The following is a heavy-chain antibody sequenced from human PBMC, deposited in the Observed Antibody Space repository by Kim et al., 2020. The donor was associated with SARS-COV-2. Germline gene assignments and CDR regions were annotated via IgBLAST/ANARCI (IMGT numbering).Heavy chain of an antibody. Sequence: GGSLRLSCAASGFTFSNSWMHWVRQAPGKGLEWVSRIRNDGSDINYADSVKGRFTISRDNAKNTLYLQMNGLRTEDTAVYYCAKVGDYESSGFYAFCRSWGEGTRVTVSS. CDR2: IRNDGSDI. V-gene: IGHV3-74*01. J-gene: IGHJ5*02. CDR3: AKVGDYESSGFYAFCRS. CDR1: GFTFSNSW. D-gene: IGHD3-22*01.